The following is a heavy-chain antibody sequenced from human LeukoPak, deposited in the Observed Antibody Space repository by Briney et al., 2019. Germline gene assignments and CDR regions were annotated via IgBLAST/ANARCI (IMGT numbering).Heavy chain of an antibody. V-gene: IGHV4-38-2*02. J-gene: IGHJ4*02. CDR3: AGTSYCSSTSCYISGASRPGIFDY. CDR2: IYHSGST. CDR1: GYSISSGYY. Sequence: PSETLSLTCTVSGYSISSGYYWGWIRQPPGKGLEWIGSIYHSGSTYYNPSLKSRVTISVDTSKNQFSLKLSSVTAADTAVYYCAGTSYCSSTSCYISGASRPGIFDYWGQGTLVTVSS. D-gene: IGHD2-2*02.